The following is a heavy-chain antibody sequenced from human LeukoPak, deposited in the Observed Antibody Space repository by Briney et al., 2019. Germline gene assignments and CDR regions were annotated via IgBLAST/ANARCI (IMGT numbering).Heavy chain of an antibody. Sequence: GGSLRLSCAASGFTFSSYAMSWVRQAPGKGLEWVSAISGSGGSTYYADSVKGRFTISRDNSKNTLYLQMNSLRAEDTAVYYWAKDLGYITYYFDYWGQGTLVTVSS. V-gene: IGHV3-23*01. CDR3: AKDLGYITYYFDY. J-gene: IGHJ4*02. D-gene: IGHD2-15*01. CDR1: GFTFSSYA. CDR2: ISGSGGST.